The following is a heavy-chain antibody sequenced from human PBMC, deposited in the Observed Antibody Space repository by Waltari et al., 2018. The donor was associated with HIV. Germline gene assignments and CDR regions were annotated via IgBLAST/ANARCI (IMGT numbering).Heavy chain of an antibody. V-gene: IGHV7-4-1*02. Sequence: QVQLVQSGSELKKPGASVTLSCKAAGSPFTTTAMHRVRQAPGQGLEWMGWINTNTGNPTYAQGFTGRFVFSLDTSVSTAYLQISSLKAEDTAVYYCARHLRGRNNWFDPWGQGTLVTVSS. CDR3: ARHLRGRNNWFDP. J-gene: IGHJ5*02. D-gene: IGHD5-12*01. CDR2: INTNTGNP. CDR1: GSPFTTTA.